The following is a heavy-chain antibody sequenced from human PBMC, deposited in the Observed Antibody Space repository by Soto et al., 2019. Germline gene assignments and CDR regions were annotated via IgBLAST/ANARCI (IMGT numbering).Heavy chain of an antibody. J-gene: IGHJ4*02. D-gene: IGHD3-10*01. Sequence: EVQLLESGGGLVQPGGSLRLSCAASGFTFSSYGMSWVRQAPGKGLEWVSSISGSGGSTYYADSVKGRFTISRDNSKNTLYLQMSSLRAEDTAVYYCANRKDSGSGSYFPFDHWGQGTLVTVSS. CDR3: ANRKDSGSGSYFPFDH. V-gene: IGHV3-23*01. CDR2: ISGSGGST. CDR1: GFTFSSYG.